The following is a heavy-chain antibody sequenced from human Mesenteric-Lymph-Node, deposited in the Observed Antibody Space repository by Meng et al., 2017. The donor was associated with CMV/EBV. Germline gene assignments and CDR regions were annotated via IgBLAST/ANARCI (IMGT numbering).Heavy chain of an antibody. CDR1: SVCSGSHY. CDR3: ARDLTGYRQYYWYFDL. CDR2: ISNSGNT. D-gene: IGHD3-9*01. J-gene: IGHJ2*01. V-gene: IGHV4-61*01. Sequence: SVCSGSHYWSWIRQPPGKGLEWIGYISNSGNTNYNPSFKSRVTMSVDTSKNQFSLKLTSVTAADTAVYYCARDLTGYRQYYWYFDLWGRGTLVTVSS.